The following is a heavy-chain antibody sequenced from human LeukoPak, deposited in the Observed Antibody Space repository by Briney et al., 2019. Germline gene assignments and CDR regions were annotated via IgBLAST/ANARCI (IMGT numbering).Heavy chain of an antibody. CDR1: GGTFTSYA. CDR2: IIPILGIA. J-gene: IGHJ5*02. Sequence: SVTVSFTASGGTFTSYAISWVRQAPGQGLEWMGRIIPILGIANYAQKFQGRVTITADKSTSTAYMELSSLRSEDTAVYYCARDPGLSWFDRWGQGTLVTVSS. CDR3: ARDPGLSWFDR. D-gene: IGHD2/OR15-2a*01. V-gene: IGHV1-69*04.